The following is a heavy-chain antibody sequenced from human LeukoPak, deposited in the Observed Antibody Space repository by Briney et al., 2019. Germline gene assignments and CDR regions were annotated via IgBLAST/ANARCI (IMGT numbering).Heavy chain of an antibody. Sequence: SETLSLTCTVSGGSISSGGYYWSWIRQHPGKGLEWIGYIYYSGSTYYNPSLKSRVTISVDTSKNQFSLKLSSVTAADTAVYYCARGEQGGNYFDYWGQGTLVTVSS. CDR2: IYYSGST. CDR1: GGSISSGGYY. J-gene: IGHJ4*02. V-gene: IGHV4-31*03. D-gene: IGHD1-26*01. CDR3: ARGEQGGNYFDY.